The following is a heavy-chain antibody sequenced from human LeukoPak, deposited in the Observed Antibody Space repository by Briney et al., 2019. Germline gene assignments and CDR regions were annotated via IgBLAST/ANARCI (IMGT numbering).Heavy chain of an antibody. V-gene: IGHV3-30-3*01. Sequence: GGSLRLSCAASGFTFSSYAMHWVRQAPGKGLEWVTIISYDGSNKYYADSVKGRFIISRDNSKNTLYLQMNSLRAEDTAVYNCARDPGSGSYYTFDYWGQGTLVTVSS. CDR3: ARDPGSGSYYTFDY. J-gene: IGHJ4*02. CDR2: ISYDGSNK. D-gene: IGHD3-10*01. CDR1: GFTFSSYA.